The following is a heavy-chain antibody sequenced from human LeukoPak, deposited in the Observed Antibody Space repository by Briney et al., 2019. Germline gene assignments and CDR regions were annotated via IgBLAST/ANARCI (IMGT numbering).Heavy chain of an antibody. CDR3: ARVSSSWLMVSWFDP. D-gene: IGHD6-13*01. CDR1: GYSISSGYY. J-gene: IGHJ5*02. Sequence: PSGTLSLTCTVSGYSISSGYYWGWIRQPPGKGLEWIGSIYHSGSTYYNPSLKSRVTISVDTSKNQFSLKLSSVTAADTAVYYCARVSSSWLMVSWFDPWGQGTLVTASS. V-gene: IGHV4-38-2*02. CDR2: IYHSGST.